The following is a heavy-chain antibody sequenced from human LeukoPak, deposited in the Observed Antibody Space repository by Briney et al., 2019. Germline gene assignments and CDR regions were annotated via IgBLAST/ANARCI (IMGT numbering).Heavy chain of an antibody. CDR2: IYPTGST. D-gene: IGHD3-16*02. CDR1: GGSISSSSYY. CDR3: ARDWAITFGGVIVEQFDY. V-gene: IGHV4-39*07. Sequence: KPSETLSLTCTVSGGSISSSSYYWGWIRQPPGKGLEWIGNIYPTGSTYYNPSLKSRVTISVDTSKNQFSLKLSSVTAADTAVYYCARDWAITFGGVIVEQFDYWGQGTLVTVSS. J-gene: IGHJ4*02.